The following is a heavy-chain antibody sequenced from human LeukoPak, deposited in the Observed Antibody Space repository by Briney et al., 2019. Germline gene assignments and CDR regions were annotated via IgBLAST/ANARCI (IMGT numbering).Heavy chain of an antibody. CDR3: ATGHRRSWDIVGATNFDY. V-gene: IGHV1-24*01. Sequence: ASVKVPCKVSGYTLTELSMHWVRQAPGKGLEWMGGFDPEDGETIYAQKFQGGVTMTEDTSTDTAYMELSSLRSEDTAVYYCATGHRRSWDIVGATNFDYWGQGTLVTVSS. CDR2: FDPEDGET. CDR1: GYTLTELS. J-gene: IGHJ4*02. D-gene: IGHD1-26*01.